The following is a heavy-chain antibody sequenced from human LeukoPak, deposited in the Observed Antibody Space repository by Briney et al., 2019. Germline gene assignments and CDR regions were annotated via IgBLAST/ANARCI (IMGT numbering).Heavy chain of an antibody. CDR3: ARVPPSRGYFDY. CDR2: INPSGGST. CDR1: GYTFTSYY. Sequence: ASVKVSCKASGYTFTSYYMHWVRQAPGQGLEWMGIINPSGGSTSYAQKFQGRVTMTRDTSTSTVYMELSSLRTEDTAVYYCARVPPSRGYFDYWGQGTLVTVSS. V-gene: IGHV1-46*01. D-gene: IGHD3-10*01. J-gene: IGHJ4*02.